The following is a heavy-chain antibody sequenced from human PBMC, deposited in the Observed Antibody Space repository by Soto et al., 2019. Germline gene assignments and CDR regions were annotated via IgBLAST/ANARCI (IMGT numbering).Heavy chain of an antibody. V-gene: IGHV3-23*01. D-gene: IGHD6-19*01. CDR1: RFTFNNYA. Sequence: HPGGSLRLSCAASRFTFNNYAMSWVRQAPGKGLEWVSTISVTGIGFDNTYYADSVKGRFTISRDNFKNTLYLQMNSLTAEDTAVYYCAKDRVEVAAFSGDFDSWGQGTLVTVSS. CDR2: ISVTGIGFDNT. CDR3: AKDRVEVAAFSGDFDS. J-gene: IGHJ4*02.